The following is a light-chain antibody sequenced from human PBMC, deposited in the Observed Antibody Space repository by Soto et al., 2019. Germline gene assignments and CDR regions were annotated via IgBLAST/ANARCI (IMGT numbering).Light chain of an antibody. CDR2: GNS. CDR3: QSLDTSLSGSRV. CDR1: TSNIGAGYD. V-gene: IGLV1-40*01. Sequence: QSVLTQPPSVSGAPGQRVTISCTGTTSNIGAGYDVHWYQQIPGTAPKLLIYGNSRRPSGVPDRFSGFKSGTSASLAITGLQAEDEAEYYCQSLDTSLSGSRVFGTGTKVTVL. J-gene: IGLJ1*01.